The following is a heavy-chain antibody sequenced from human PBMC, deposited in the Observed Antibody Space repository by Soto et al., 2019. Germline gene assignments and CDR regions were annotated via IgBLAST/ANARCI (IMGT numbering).Heavy chain of an antibody. CDR1: GITFGGRA. CDR2: TTDTGRDA. J-gene: IGHJ4*01. Sequence: GGSRRLSFVASGITFGGRAMSGVRQSPGEGLEWVSTTTDTGRDAKYADSVRGRFTISRDNSKKTLYLQMSSLRADDSAVYFCARGANYSYPWSRIFDFWGRGTLVTVSS. V-gene: IGHV3-23*01. D-gene: IGHD1-7*01. CDR3: ARGANYSYPWSRIFDF.